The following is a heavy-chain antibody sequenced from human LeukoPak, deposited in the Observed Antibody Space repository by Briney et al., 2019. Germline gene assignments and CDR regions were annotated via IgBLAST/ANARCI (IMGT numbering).Heavy chain of an antibody. CDR1: GGTFSSYA. CDR3: ARESRAGKQWLVLGRHWFDP. J-gene: IGHJ5*02. D-gene: IGHD6-19*01. V-gene: IGHV1-69*05. Sequence: SVTVSCKASGGTFSSYAISWVRQAPGQGLEWMGGIIPIFGTANYAQKFQGRVTITTDESTSTAYMELSSLRSEDTAVYYCARESRAGKQWLVLGRHWFDPWGQGTLVTVSS. CDR2: IIPIFGTA.